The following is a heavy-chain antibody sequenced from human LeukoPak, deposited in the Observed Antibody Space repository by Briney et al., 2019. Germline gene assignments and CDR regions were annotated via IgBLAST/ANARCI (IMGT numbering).Heavy chain of an antibody. V-gene: IGHV1-69*05. CDR1: GGTFSSYA. J-gene: IGHJ4*02. CDR3: ARSYSLKQQLVPGS. Sequence: GASVKVSCKASGGTFSSYAISWVRQAPGQGLEWMGGIIPIFGTANYAQKFQGRVTITTDESTSTAYMELSSLRSEDTAVYYCARSYSLKQQLVPGSWGQGTLVTVSS. CDR2: IIPIFGTA. D-gene: IGHD6-13*01.